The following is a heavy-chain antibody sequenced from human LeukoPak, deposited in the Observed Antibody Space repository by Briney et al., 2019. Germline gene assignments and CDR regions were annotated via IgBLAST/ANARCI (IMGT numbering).Heavy chain of an antibody. CDR2: IYPGDSDT. CDR3: ARHLINSYVSHYYYYYGMDV. V-gene: IGHV5-51*01. D-gene: IGHD5-18*01. Sequence: GESLKISCKGSGYSFTSYWIGWVRQMPGKGLEWMGIIYPGDSDTRYSPSFQGQVTISADKSISTAYLQWSSLKASDTAMYYCARHLINSYVSHYYYYYGMDVWGQGTTVTVSS. J-gene: IGHJ6*02. CDR1: GYSFTSYW.